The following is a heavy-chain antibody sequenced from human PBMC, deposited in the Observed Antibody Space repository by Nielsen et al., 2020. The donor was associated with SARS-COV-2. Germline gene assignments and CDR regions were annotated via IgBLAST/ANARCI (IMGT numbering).Heavy chain of an antibody. CDR3: ARGSGMGV. CDR2: ISSSSSYI. D-gene: IGHD3-10*01. Sequence: GESLKISCAASGFTFSSYWMNWVRQAPGKGLEWVSSISSSSSYIYYADSVKGRFIISRDNAKNSLYLQMNSLRADDTARYYCARGSGMGVWGQGTAVIVSS. V-gene: IGHV3-21*04. CDR1: GFTFSSYW. J-gene: IGHJ6*02.